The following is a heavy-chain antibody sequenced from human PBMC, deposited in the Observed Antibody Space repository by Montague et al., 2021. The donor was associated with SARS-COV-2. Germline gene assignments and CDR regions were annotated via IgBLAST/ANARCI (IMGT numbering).Heavy chain of an antibody. V-gene: IGHV4-34*01. CDR2: INHSGST. D-gene: IGHD3-10*01. Sequence: SETLSLTCAVSSGSFRGYYWRWIRQPPGKGLEWIGEINHSGSTTXNPSLESRVSISVDTSNKQFSLNVTSVTAADTAVYYCARLGAITLVRGITKADFSNYGMDVWGQGTTVTVSS. CDR3: ARLGAITLVRGITKADFSNYGMDV. CDR1: SGSFRGYY. J-gene: IGHJ6*02.